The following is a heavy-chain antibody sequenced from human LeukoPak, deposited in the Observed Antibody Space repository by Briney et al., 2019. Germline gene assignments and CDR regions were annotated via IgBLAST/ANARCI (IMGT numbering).Heavy chain of an antibody. V-gene: IGHV4-31*03. CDR2: IHYSGSA. Sequence: SETLSLTCTVSGGSISSGDYYWSWIRQHPGKGLEWIGYIHYSGSAHYNPSLKSRVIISVDTSKNQFSLKLRSVDAAAQAVYYCARSRAGFTVIYFDYWGQGTLVTVSS. CDR1: GGSISSGDYY. D-gene: IGHD4-17*01. CDR3: ARSRAGFTVIYFDY. J-gene: IGHJ4*02.